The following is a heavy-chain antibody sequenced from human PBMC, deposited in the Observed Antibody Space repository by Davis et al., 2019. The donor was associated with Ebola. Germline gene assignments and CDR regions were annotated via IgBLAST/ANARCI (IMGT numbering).Heavy chain of an antibody. J-gene: IGHJ5*02. CDR1: GGSISSYY. CDR2: IYYSGST. D-gene: IGHD6-13*01. V-gene: IGHV4-59*08. Sequence: MPSETLSLTCTVSGGSISSYYWSWIRQPPGKGLEWIGYIYYSGSTNYNPSLKSRVTISVDTSKNRFSLRLSSLTAADTAVYYCARQDSTTWSRVSLDPWGQGTLVTVSS. CDR3: ARQDSTTWSRVSLDP.